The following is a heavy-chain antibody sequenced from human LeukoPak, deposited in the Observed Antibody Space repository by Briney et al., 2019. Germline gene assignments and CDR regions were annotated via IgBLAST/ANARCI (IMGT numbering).Heavy chain of an antibody. CDR1: GFTFDDYV. CDR2: IYRGGST. J-gene: IGHJ4*02. V-gene: IGHV3-66*01. CDR3: AKDYGQKVGATARE. D-gene: IGHD1-26*01. Sequence: AGGSLRLSCAASGFTFDDYVMTWVRQAPGKGLEWVSLIYRGGSTYYASSVKGRFPISRDNSKNTLYLQMNSLRAEDTAVYSCAKDYGQKVGATAREWGQGTLVTVSS.